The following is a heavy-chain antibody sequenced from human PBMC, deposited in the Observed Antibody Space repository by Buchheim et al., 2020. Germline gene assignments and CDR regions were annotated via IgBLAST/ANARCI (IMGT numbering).Heavy chain of an antibody. D-gene: IGHD3-22*01. V-gene: IGHV4-31*03. J-gene: IGHJ4*02. CDR2: IYYSGST. CDR1: GGSISSGGYY. Sequence: QVQLQESGPGLVKPSQTLSLTCTVSGGSISSGGYYWSWVRQHPGKGLEWIGYIYYSGSTFYNPSLKSRVTISVDTSKNQFSLRLSSVTAADTAVYYCARMFTYHYDRHGHYYNYCFDYWGQGSL. CDR3: ARMFTYHYDRHGHYYNYCFDY.